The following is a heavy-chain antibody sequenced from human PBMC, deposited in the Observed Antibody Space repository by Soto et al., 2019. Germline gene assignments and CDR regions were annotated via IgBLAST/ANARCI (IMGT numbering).Heavy chain of an antibody. D-gene: IGHD5-12*01. Sequence: PSETLSLTCTVSGGSVSSGSYYWSWIRQPPGKGLEWIGYIYYSGSTNYNPSLKSRVTISVDTSKNQFSLKLSSVTAADTAVYYCARDVGDGYNFASEYYYYYGMDVWGQGTTVTSPQ. CDR1: GGSVSSGSYY. J-gene: IGHJ6*01. CDR2: IYYSGST. CDR3: ARDVGDGYNFASEYYYYYGMDV. V-gene: IGHV4-61*01.